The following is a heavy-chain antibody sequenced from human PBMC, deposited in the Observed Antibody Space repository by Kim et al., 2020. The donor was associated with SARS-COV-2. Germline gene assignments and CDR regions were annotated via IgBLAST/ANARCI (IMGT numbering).Heavy chain of an antibody. D-gene: IGHD6-6*01. J-gene: IGHJ6*02. CDR2: MNPNSGNT. CDR3: ASGRGQLVWESGWDYYYGMDV. CDR1: GYTFTSYD. Sequence: ASVKVSCKASGYTFTSYDINWVRQATGQGLEWMGWMNPNSGNTGYAQKFQGRVTMTRNTSISTAYMELSSLRSEDTAVYYCASGRGQLVWESGWDYYYGMDVWGQGTTVTVSS. V-gene: IGHV1-8*01.